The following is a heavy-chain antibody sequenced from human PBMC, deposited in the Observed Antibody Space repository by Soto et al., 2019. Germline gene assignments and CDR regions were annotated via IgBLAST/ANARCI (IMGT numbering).Heavy chain of an antibody. Sequence: ASVKVSCKASGYSFTDYHIHWVRQAPGQGLGWLGRINPKSGGTSTAQKFQGWVTMTRDRSISTVHMELTRLRSDDTAVYFCARGHSTDCCNAVCSFFYNHEMDVCGQGPTVTVS. D-gene: IGHD2-8*01. CDR1: GYSFTDYH. CDR2: INPKSGGT. V-gene: IGHV1-2*04. CDR3: ARGHSTDCCNAVCSFFYNHEMDV. J-gene: IGHJ6*02.